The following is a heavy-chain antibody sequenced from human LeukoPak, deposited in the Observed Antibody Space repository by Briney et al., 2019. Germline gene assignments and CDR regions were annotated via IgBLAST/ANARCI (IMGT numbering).Heavy chain of an antibody. CDR2: IWYDGSNK. Sequence: GGSLRLSCAASGLTLTRYGMHWVRQAPGKDVEGVAMIWYDGSNKHYADSVKGRFTISSDTSKNTLYLQMNSLRADDTAVYYCARGIPMPATHPIDSWGQGSLVTVSS. V-gene: IGHV3-33*03. CDR3: ARGIPMPATHPIDS. J-gene: IGHJ4*02. D-gene: IGHD2-2*01. CDR1: GLTLTRYG.